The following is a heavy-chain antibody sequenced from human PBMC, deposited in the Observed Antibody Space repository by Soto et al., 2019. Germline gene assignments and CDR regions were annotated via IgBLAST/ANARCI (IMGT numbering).Heavy chain of an antibody. V-gene: IGHV3-30-3*01. CDR2: ISYDGSNK. CDR1: GFTFSSYA. CDR3: ARGEGFFSGGSCYYRYYYGLDV. Sequence: PGGSLRLPCAASGFTFSSYAMHWVRQAPGKGLEWVAVISYDGSNKYYADFVKGRFTISRDTSKNTLYLQMNSLRAEDTAVYYCARGEGFFSGGSCYYRYYYGLDVWGQGTTVTVSS. J-gene: IGHJ6*02. D-gene: IGHD2-15*01.